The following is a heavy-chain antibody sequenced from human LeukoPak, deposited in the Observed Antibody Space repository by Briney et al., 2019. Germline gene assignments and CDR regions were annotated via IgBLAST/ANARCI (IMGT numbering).Heavy chain of an antibody. Sequence: SETLSLTCAVYGGSFSGYYWSWIRQPPGKGLEWIGEINHSGSTNYNPSLKSRATISVDTSKNQFSLKLSSVTAADTAVYYCARDAVGATTFDYWGQGTLVTVSS. CDR3: ARDAVGATTFDY. J-gene: IGHJ4*02. V-gene: IGHV4-34*01. CDR1: GGSFSGYY. D-gene: IGHD1-26*01. CDR2: INHSGST.